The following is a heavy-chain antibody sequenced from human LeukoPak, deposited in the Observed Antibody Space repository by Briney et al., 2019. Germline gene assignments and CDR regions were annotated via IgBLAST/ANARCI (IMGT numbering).Heavy chain of an antibody. CDR2: ISYDGSNR. J-gene: IGHJ4*02. D-gene: IGHD1-14*01. CDR1: GFIFSNFD. V-gene: IGHV3-30*03. Sequence: GGSLRLSCAASGFIFSNFDIHWIRQAPGKGLEWVAVISYDGSNRYYADSVKGRFTISRDNSKSTLYLQVDSLRAEDTAVYYCASNTGDWGQGTLVTVSS. CDR3: ASNTGD.